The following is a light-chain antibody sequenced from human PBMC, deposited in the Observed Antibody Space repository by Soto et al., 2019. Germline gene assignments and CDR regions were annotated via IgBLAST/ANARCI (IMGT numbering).Light chain of an antibody. CDR3: SSYTNTDTLVV. V-gene: IGLV2-14*01. Sequence: QSALTQPASVSGSPGQSITISCTGSSGDVGGYNYVSWYQQHPGKAPKLIIYEVTNRPSGVSNRFSASKSGNTASLTISGLHAEDEAYYYCSSYTNTDTLVVFGTGTKLTVL. CDR2: EVT. J-gene: IGLJ1*01. CDR1: SGDVGGYNY.